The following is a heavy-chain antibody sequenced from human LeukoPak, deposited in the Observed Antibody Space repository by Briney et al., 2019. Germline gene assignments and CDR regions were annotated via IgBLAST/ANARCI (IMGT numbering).Heavy chain of an antibody. V-gene: IGHV4-59*01. CDR2: IYYSGST. D-gene: IGHD4-23*01. J-gene: IGHJ4*02. CDR3: ASLYGGRGDY. CDR1: GGSISSYY. Sequence: PSETLSLTCTVSGGSISSYYWSWIRQPPGKGLEWIGYIYYSGSTNYNPSLKSRVTISVDTSKNQFSLKLSSVTAADTAVYYCASLYGGRGDYWGQGTLVTVSS.